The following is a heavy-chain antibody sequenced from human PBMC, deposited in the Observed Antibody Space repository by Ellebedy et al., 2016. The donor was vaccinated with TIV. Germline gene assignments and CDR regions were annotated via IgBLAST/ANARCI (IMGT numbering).Heavy chain of an antibody. V-gene: IGHV3-23*01. CDR1: GFTFSAYV. CDR2: VAERDGRT. Sequence: GESLKISCAASGFTFSAYVMAWVRQVPGKGLEWVSAVAERDGRTFYADSVKGRFSISRDNFQNTLFLHMHSLAAGDTAIYYCTKRADNWGFFDFWGHGTLVTVSS. CDR3: TKRADNWGFFDF. D-gene: IGHD1-1*01. J-gene: IGHJ4*01.